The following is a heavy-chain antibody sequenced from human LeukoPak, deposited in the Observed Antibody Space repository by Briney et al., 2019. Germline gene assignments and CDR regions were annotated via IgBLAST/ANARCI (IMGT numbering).Heavy chain of an antibody. CDR1: GYTFTSCD. J-gene: IGHJ6*03. Sequence: GASVKVSCKASGYTFTSCDINWVRQATGQGLEWMGWMNPNSGNTGYAQKFQGRVTITRNTSISTAYMELSSLRSEDTAVYYCARAEAGYSSSWYSRNRGYYYYYMDVWGKGTTVTVSS. CDR3: ARAEAGYSSSWYSRNRGYYYYYMDV. D-gene: IGHD6-13*01. CDR2: MNPNSGNT. V-gene: IGHV1-8*03.